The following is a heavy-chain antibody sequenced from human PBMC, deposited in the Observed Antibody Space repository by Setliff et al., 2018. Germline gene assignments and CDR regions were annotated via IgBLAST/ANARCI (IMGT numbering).Heavy chain of an antibody. CDR1: GGSFTGTTYY. D-gene: IGHD3-10*01. CDR2: IINSGST. V-gene: IGHV4-39*01. J-gene: IGHJ4*02. Sequence: SETLSLTCTVSGGSFTGTTYYWGWIRQSPGKGLEWIGTIINSGSTYYNPSLKSRVTMSVDTSKSQLSLKLSSVTAAATAVYYCARFGGSASVARFSPPIWGPGSLVTVSS. CDR3: ARFGGSASVARFSPPI.